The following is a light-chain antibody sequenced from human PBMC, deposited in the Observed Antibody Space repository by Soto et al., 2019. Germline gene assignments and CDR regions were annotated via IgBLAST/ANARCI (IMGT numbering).Light chain of an antibody. CDR1: QSVSSN. V-gene: IGKV3-15*01. CDR2: GAS. CDR3: QQYNNWPPT. J-gene: IGKJ1*01. Sequence: EIAMTQSPATLSVSPVEGTTLSCRASQSVSSNLAWYQQKPGQAPRLLIYGASTRATGIPARFSGSGSGTEFTLTISSLQSEDFAVYYCQQYNNWPPTFGQGTKVDIK.